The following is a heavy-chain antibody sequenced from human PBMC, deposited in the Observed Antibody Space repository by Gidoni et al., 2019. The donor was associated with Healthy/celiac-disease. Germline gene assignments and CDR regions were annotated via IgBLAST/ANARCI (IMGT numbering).Heavy chain of an antibody. CDR1: GFAFSSDA. J-gene: IGHJ4*02. CDR3: LAAYGDYYFEDY. V-gene: IGHV3-23*01. Sequence: EVQLLESGGGLVQPGGSLRLSCAASGFAFSSDAMSWVRQAPGKGLAWVSAISGSGGSTYYADSVKGRFTISRDNSKNTLYLQMNSLRAEDTAVYYCLAAYGDYYFEDYWGQGTLVTVSS. CDR2: ISGSGGST. D-gene: IGHD4-17*01.